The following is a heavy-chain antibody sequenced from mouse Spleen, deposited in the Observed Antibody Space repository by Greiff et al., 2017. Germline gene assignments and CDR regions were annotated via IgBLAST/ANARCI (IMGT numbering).Heavy chain of an antibody. V-gene: IGHV1-69*01. D-gene: IGHD2-2*01. Sequence: QVQLQQPGAELVMPGASVKLSCKASGYTFTSYWMHWVKQRPGQGLEWIGEIDPSDSYTNYNQKFKGKATLTVDKSSSTAYMQLSSLTSEDSAVYYCARWLPRDFDYWGQGTTLTVSS. CDR2: IDPSDSYT. CDR3: ARWLPRDFDY. CDR1: GYTFTSYW. J-gene: IGHJ2*01.